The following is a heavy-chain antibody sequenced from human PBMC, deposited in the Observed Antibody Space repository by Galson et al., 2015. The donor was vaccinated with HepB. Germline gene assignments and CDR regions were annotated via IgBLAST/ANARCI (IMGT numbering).Heavy chain of an antibody. D-gene: IGHD3-3*01. CDR1: GFTFSSYG. CDR2: ISYDGSNK. CDR3: AKDQPLVWRGYPHYLLRMDV. V-gene: IGHV3-30*18. J-gene: IGHJ6*02. Sequence: SLRLSCAASGFTFSSYGMHWVRQAPGKGLEWVAVISYDGSNKYYADSVKGRFTISRDNSKNTLYLQMNSLRAEDAGVYYCAKDQPLVWRGYPHYLLRMDVWGQGTTVPVSS.